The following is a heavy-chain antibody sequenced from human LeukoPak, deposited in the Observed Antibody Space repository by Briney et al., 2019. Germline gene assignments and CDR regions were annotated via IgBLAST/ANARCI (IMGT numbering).Heavy chain of an antibody. Sequence: QPGGSLRLSCAASGFTFNNYAMSWVRQAPGKGLEWVSTISISGSSTYYADSVKGRFTISRDNSKDTLYLQMNSLRAEDTAVYYCARDKRNSYGYDNWGQGTLVTVSS. CDR1: GFTFNNYA. CDR2: ISISGSST. D-gene: IGHD5-18*01. CDR3: ARDKRNSYGYDN. J-gene: IGHJ4*02. V-gene: IGHV3-23*01.